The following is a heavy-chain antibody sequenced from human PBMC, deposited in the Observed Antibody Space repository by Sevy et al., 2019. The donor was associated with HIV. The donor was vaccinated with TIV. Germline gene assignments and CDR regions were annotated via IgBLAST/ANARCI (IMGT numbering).Heavy chain of an antibody. Sequence: SVKVSCKASGDSFNAYPINWLRQAPGQGLEWMGGVIPSFGITKYARSFQGRVALTADDSTKTAYMELSSLTFEDTAVYDWASVVRTARMIEGWFDPWGQGTLVTVSS. CDR1: GDSFNAYP. D-gene: IGHD2-2*01. J-gene: IGHJ5*02. V-gene: IGHV1-69*13. CDR2: VIPSFGIT. CDR3: ASVVRTARMIEGWFDP.